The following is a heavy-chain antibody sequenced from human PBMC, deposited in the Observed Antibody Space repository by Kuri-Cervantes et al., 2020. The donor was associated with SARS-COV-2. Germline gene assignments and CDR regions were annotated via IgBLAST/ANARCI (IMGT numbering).Heavy chain of an antibody. J-gene: IGHJ4*02. V-gene: IGHV1-69*13. CDR3: ARLGEDYGDYDFDY. D-gene: IGHD4-17*01. Sequence: SVKVSCKASGGTFSSYAISWVRQAPGQGLEWMGGIIPIFGTANYAQKFQGRVTITADESTSTAYMELSSLRSEDTAMYYCARLGEDYGDYDFDYWGQGTLVTVSS. CDR2: IIPIFGTA. CDR1: GGTFSSYA.